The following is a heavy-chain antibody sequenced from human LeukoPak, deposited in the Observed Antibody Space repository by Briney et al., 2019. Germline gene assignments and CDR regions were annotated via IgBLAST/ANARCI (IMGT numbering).Heavy chain of an antibody. D-gene: IGHD3-16*01. CDR1: GFTFSDFS. J-gene: IGHJ3*02. Sequence: GGSLRLCCAASGFTFSDFSMTWVRQAPGKGLEWVSSIDHAGTNAGTYYADSVKGRFTISRDNSKDTLCLQLNSLRADDTAVYYCAKNWGPLDMRGQGTMVTVSS. CDR2: IDHAGTNAGT. CDR3: AKNWGPLDM. V-gene: IGHV3-23*03.